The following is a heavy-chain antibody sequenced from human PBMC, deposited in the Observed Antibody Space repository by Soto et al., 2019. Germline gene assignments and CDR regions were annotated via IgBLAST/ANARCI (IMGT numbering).Heavy chain of an antibody. CDR3: ARGVSYYYDSSGRGYYFDY. V-gene: IGHV1-18*01. J-gene: IGHJ4*02. Sequence: ASVKVSCKASGYTFTSYGISWVRQAPGQGLEWMGWISAYNGNTNYAQKLQGRVTMTTDTSTSTAYMELRSLRSDDTAVYYCARGVSYYYDSSGRGYYFDYWGQGTLVTVSS. CDR1: GYTFTSYG. D-gene: IGHD3-22*01. CDR2: ISAYNGNT.